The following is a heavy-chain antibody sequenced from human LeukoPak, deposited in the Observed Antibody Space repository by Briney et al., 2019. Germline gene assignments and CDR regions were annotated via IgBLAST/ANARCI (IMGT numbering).Heavy chain of an antibody. D-gene: IGHD3-3*01. V-gene: IGHV3-74*01. Sequence: GGSLRLSCAASGFTFSNYWMHWVRQAPGKGLVRVSRINSDGGNTNYADSVEGRSTISRDNAKNTLYLQMDSLRAEDTAVYYCATNYDFWSENYWGQGTLVTVSS. CDR3: ATNYDFWSENY. CDR2: INSDGGNT. CDR1: GFTFSNYW. J-gene: IGHJ4*02.